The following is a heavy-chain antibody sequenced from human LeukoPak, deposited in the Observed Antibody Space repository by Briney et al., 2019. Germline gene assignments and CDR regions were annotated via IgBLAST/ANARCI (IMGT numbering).Heavy chain of an antibody. J-gene: IGHJ4*02. CDR1: GGSISSYY. CDR2: IYYGGST. V-gene: IGHV4-59*08. D-gene: IGHD5-24*01. Sequence: PSETLSLTCTVSGGSISSYYWSWIRQPPGKGLEWIGYIYYGGSTNYNPSLKSRVTISVDTSKNQFSLKLSSVTAADTAVYYCARSDGYNIDYWGQGTLVTVSS. CDR3: ARSDGYNIDY.